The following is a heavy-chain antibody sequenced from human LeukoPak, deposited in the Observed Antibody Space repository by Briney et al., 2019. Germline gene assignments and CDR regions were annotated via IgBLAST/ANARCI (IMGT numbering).Heavy chain of an antibody. J-gene: IGHJ4*02. CDR1: GYNFAHN. CDR3: VVSIQAAAIPAFDS. CDR2: INPKNGGT. Sequence: GASVKVSCKASGYNFAHNIHWVRQAPGQGHEFMGWINPKNGGTKYAQNFQGRVTMIRDTSISTVYMELSSLGSDDTAVYYCVVSIQAAAIPAFDSWGQGTLVTVSS. D-gene: IGHD6-25*01. V-gene: IGHV1-2*02.